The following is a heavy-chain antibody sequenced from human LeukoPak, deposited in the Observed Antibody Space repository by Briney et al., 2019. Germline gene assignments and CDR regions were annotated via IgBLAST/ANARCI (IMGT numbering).Heavy chain of an antibody. V-gene: IGHV4-61*02. CDR3: AREGGGVDV. J-gene: IGHJ6*04. D-gene: IGHD2-15*01. CDR2: IYTSGST. CDR1: GGSISSGSYY. Sequence: SETLSLTCTVSGGSISSGSYYWSWIRQPAGKGLEWIGRIYTSGSTNYNPSLKSRVTISVDTSKNQFSLKLSSVTAADTAVYYCAREGGGVDVWGKGTTVTVSS.